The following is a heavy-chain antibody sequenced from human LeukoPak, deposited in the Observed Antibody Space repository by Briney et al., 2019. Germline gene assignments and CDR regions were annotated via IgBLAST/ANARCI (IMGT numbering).Heavy chain of an antibody. CDR2: ISSSGSTI. D-gene: IGHD3-3*01. J-gene: IGHJ4*02. Sequence: GGSLRLSCAASGFTFSDYYMSWIRQAPGKGLEWVSYISSSGSTIYYADSVKGRFTISRDNAKNSLYLQMNSLRAGDTAVYYCARGEEKGIFGDYFDYWGQGTLVTVSS. CDR3: ARGEEKGIFGDYFDY. V-gene: IGHV3-11*01. CDR1: GFTFSDYY.